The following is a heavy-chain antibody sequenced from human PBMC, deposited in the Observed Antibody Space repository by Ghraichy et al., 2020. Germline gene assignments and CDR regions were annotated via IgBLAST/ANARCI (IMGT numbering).Heavy chain of an antibody. CDR3: AKEYSY. J-gene: IGHJ4*02. CDR1: GGSVNSGSYY. CDR2: IYNSGNT. D-gene: IGHD2-15*01. Sequence: SETRSLTCTVSGGSVNSGSYYWTWIRQPPGKGLEWIGHIYNSGNTNYNPSLKSRVTISVDTSKNQFSLKLSSVTAADTAVYYCAKEYSYWGQGTLVTVSS. V-gene: IGHV4-61*01.